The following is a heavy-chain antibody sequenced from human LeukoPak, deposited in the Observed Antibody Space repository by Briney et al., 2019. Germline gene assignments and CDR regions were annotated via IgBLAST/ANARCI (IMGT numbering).Heavy chain of an antibody. CDR1: GYTFTGYY. CDR3: ARDEHGSGSCSVN. J-gene: IGHJ4*02. Sequence: ASVKVSCKASGYTFTGYYMHWVRQAPGQGLEWMGWINHNSVGTNYAQKFQGRVTMTRDTYISTAYMELSRLRSDDTAVYYCARDEHGSGSCSVNWGQGTLVTVSS. V-gene: IGHV1-2*02. D-gene: IGHD3-10*01. CDR2: INHNSVGT.